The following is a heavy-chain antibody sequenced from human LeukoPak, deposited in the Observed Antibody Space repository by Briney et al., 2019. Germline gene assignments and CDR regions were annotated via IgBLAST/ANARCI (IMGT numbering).Heavy chain of an antibody. CDR2: ISYDGSNK. CDR3: AKPRPITMIVVVPVHGPLGI. CDR1: GFTFSSYG. J-gene: IGHJ3*02. D-gene: IGHD3-22*01. Sequence: GGSLRLSCAASGFTFSSYGMHWVRQAPGKGLEWVAVISYDGSNKYYADSVKGRFTISRDNSKNTLYLQMNSLRAEDTAVYYCAKPRPITMIVVVPVHGPLGIWGQGTMVTVSS. V-gene: IGHV3-30*18.